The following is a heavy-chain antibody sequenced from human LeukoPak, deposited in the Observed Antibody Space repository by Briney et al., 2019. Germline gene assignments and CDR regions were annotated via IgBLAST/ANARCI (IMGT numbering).Heavy chain of an antibody. Sequence: PSETLSLTCAVYGGSFSGYYWSWIRQPPGKGLEWIGYIYYSGSTNYNPSLKSRVTISVDTSKNQFSLKLSSVTAADTAVYYCARSSYYDILTDNNWFDPWGQGTLVTVSS. V-gene: IGHV4-59*01. CDR2: IYYSGST. CDR1: GGSFSGYY. D-gene: IGHD3-9*01. J-gene: IGHJ5*02. CDR3: ARSSYYDILTDNNWFDP.